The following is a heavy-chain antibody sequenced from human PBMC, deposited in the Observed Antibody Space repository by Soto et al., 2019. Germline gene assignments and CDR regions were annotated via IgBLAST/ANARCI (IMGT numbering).Heavy chain of an antibody. V-gene: IGHV3-30*18. J-gene: IGHJ4*02. CDR1: GFTFSSYG. D-gene: IGHD6-13*01. Sequence: QVQLVESGGGVVQPGRSLRLSCAASGFTFSSYGMHRVRQAPGKGLEWVAVISYDGSNKYYADSVKGRFTISRDNSKNTLYLQMNSLRAEDTAVYYCAKEVQQLGFDYWGQGTLVTVSS. CDR3: AKEVQQLGFDY. CDR2: ISYDGSNK.